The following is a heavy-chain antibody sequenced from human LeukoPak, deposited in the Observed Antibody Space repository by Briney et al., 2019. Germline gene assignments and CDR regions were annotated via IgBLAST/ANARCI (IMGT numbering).Heavy chain of an antibody. CDR3: AREGTRRIMDV. Sequence: GGSLRLSCAASGFTLSSYWMSWVRQVPGEGLESVANIKQDGSEKYYVDSVKGRFTVSRDNAKNSLYLQMNSLRAEDTAVYYCAREGTRRIMDVWGKGTTVTVSS. CDR2: IKQDGSEK. V-gene: IGHV3-7*03. CDR1: GFTLSSYW. J-gene: IGHJ6*04. D-gene: IGHD3-10*01.